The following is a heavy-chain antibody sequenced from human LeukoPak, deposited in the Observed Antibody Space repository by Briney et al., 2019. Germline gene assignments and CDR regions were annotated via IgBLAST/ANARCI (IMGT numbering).Heavy chain of an antibody. Sequence: ASVKVSCKASGGTFSSYAISWVRQAPGQGLEWMGGIIPIFGTANYAQKVQGRVTITTDESTSTAYMELSSLRSEDTAVYYCAMNYAGYYYYYYMDVWGKGTTVTVSS. D-gene: IGHD1-7*01. CDR1: GGTFSSYA. V-gene: IGHV1-69*05. J-gene: IGHJ6*03. CDR3: AMNYAGYYYYYYMDV. CDR2: IIPIFGTA.